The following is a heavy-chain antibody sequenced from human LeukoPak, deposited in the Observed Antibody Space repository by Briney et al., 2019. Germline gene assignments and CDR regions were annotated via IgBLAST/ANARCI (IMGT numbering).Heavy chain of an antibody. Sequence: GGSLRLSCAASGFTFSSYAMHWVRQAPGKGLEWVAVISYDGSNKYYADSVKGRFTISRDNSKNTLYLQMNSLRAEDTAVYYYARTGEAAATNYYYYAMDVWGQGTTVTVSS. CDR1: GFTFSSYA. CDR2: ISYDGSNK. V-gene: IGHV3-30*01. D-gene: IGHD6-13*01. CDR3: ARTGEAAATNYYYYAMDV. J-gene: IGHJ6*02.